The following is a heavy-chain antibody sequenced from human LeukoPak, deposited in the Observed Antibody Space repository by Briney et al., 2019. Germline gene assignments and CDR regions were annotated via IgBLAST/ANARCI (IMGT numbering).Heavy chain of an antibody. Sequence: PGGSLRLPCAASGFTFSSYSMNWVRQAPGKGLEWVSSISSSSSYIYYADSVKGRFTISRDNAKNSLYLQMNSLRAEDTAVYYWSRVSSSSGWHGSADVEYFQHWGQGTLVTVSS. CDR1: GFTFSSYS. D-gene: IGHD6-19*01. J-gene: IGHJ1*01. CDR2: ISSSSSYI. CDR3: SRVSSSSGWHGSADVEYFQH. V-gene: IGHV3-21*01.